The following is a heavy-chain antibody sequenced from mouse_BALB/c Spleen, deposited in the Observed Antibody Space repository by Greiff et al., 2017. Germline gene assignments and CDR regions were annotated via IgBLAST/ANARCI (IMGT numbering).Heavy chain of an antibody. J-gene: IGHJ3*01. D-gene: IGHD2-1*01. Sequence: VQLVESGPGLVAPSQSLSITCTVSGFSLTSYGVHWVRQPPGKGLEWLGVIWAGGSTNYNSALMSRLSISKDNSKSQVFLKMNSLQTDDTAMYYCARGDGNPFAYWGQGTLVTVSA. CDR3: ARGDGNPFAY. CDR1: GFSLTSYG. CDR2: IWAGGST. V-gene: IGHV2-9*02.